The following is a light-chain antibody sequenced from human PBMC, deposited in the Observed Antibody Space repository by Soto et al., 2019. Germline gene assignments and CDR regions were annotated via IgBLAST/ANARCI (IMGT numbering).Light chain of an antibody. CDR1: QSVSSN. V-gene: IGKV3-15*01. CDR2: GAS. CDR3: QQYKNWPHT. Sequence: EIVMTQSPATLSVSPGERATLSCRASQSVSSNLAWYHQKPGQVPRLLIYGASTRATGIPARFSGSGSGTEITLTISSLQSEDFAVYYCQQYKNWPHTFGQGTRLEIK. J-gene: IGKJ5*01.